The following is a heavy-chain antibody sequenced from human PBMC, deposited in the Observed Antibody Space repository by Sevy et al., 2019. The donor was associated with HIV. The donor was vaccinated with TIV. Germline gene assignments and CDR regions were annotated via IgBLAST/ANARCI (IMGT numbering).Heavy chain of an antibody. CDR2: INSDGSST. CDR3: ARERYYDFWSGYSKYYYYYGMDV. J-gene: IGHJ6*02. V-gene: IGHV3-74*01. Sequence: GGSLRLSCAASGFTFSSYWMHWARQAPGKGLVWVSRINSDGSSTSYANSVKGRFTISRDNAKNTLYLQMNSLRAEDTAVYYCARERYYDFWSGYSKYYYYYGMDVWGQGTTVTVSS. CDR1: GFTFSSYW. D-gene: IGHD3-3*01.